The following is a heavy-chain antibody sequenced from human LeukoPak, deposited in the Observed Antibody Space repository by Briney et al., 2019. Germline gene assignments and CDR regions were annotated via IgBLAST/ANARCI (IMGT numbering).Heavy chain of an antibody. J-gene: IGHJ5*02. CDR3: ATSIAAAGTDTIKEGNWFDP. V-gene: IGHV4-34*01. CDR1: GGSFSGYY. CDR2: INHSGST. D-gene: IGHD6-13*01. Sequence: SETLSLTCAVYGGSFSGYYWSWIRQPPGKGLEWIGEINHSGSTNYNPSLKSRVTISVDTSKNQFSLKLSSVTAADTAVYYCATSIAAAGTDTIKEGNWFDPWGQGTLVTVSS.